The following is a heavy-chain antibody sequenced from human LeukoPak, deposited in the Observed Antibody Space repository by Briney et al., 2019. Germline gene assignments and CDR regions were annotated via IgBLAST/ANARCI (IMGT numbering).Heavy chain of an antibody. V-gene: IGHV4-30-4*08. CDR1: GGSISSGGYYY. D-gene: IGHD3-10*01. J-gene: IGHJ5*02. Sequence: SETLSLTCTVSGGSISSGGYYYWSWIRQHPGKGLECIGYIYYSGSTYSNPSLMSRVTISLDTSKNQFSLKLSSVTAADTAVYYCARQTGSGSYWFDPWGQGTLVTVSS. CDR2: IYYSGST. CDR3: ARQTGSGSYWFDP.